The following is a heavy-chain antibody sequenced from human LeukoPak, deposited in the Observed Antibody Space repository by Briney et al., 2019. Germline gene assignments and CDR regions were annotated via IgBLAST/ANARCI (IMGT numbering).Heavy chain of an antibody. CDR2: ISYDGSNK. V-gene: IGHV3-30-3*01. Sequence: GGSLRLSCAASGFTFSSYAMHWVRQAPGKGLEWVAVISYDGSNKYYADSVKGRFTISRDNSKNTLYLQMNSLRAEDTAVYYCAREDIVVVPGPNDYWGQGALVTVSS. CDR3: AREDIVVVPGPNDY. D-gene: IGHD2-2*01. CDR1: GFTFSSYA. J-gene: IGHJ4*02.